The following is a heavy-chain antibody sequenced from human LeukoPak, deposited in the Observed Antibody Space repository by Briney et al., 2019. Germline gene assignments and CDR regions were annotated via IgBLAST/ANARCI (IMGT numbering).Heavy chain of an antibody. J-gene: IGHJ5*02. CDR3: ARSMIVVPWFDP. D-gene: IGHD3-22*01. Sequence: ASVKVSCRASGYTFTSYYMHWVRQAAGQGLEWMGIINPSGGSTSYAQKFQGRVTMTRDMSTSTVYMELSSLRSEDTAVYYCARSMIVVPWFDPWGQGTLFTVSS. CDR2: INPSGGST. CDR1: GYTFTSYY. V-gene: IGHV1-46*01.